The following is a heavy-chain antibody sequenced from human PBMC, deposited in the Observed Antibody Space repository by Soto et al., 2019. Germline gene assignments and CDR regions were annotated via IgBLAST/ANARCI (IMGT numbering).Heavy chain of an antibody. V-gene: IGHV5-10-1*01. CDR3: ARQIYDSDTGPNFKYYFDS. CDR2: IDPSDSQT. D-gene: IGHD3-22*01. J-gene: IGHJ4*02. Sequence: GESVTISCKGSGYSFAGYWITWVRQKPGKGLEWMGRIDPSDSQTYYSPSFRGHVTISVTKSITTVFLQWSSLRASDTAMYYCARQIYDSDTGPNFKYYFDSWGQGTTVTVSS. CDR1: GYSFAGYW.